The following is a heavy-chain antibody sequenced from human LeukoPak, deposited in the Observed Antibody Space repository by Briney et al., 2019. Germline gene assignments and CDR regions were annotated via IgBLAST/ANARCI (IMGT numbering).Heavy chain of an antibody. CDR2: INHSGST. J-gene: IGHJ5*02. V-gene: IGHV4-34*01. D-gene: IGHD6-13*01. Sequence: SETLSLTCAVYGGSFSGYYWSWIRQPPGKGLEWIGEINHSGSTNYNPSLKSRVTISVDTSKDQFSLKLSSVTAADTAVYYCASATRIAAAGTFDPWGQGTLVTVSS. CDR1: GGSFSGYY. CDR3: ASATRIAAAGTFDP.